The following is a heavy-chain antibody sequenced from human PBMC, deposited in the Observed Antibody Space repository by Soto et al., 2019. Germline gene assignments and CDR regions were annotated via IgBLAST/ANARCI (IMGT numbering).Heavy chain of an antibody. Sequence: QIQLVESGGGVVQPGGSLRLSCGASRFSFGSFGVHWVRQAPGKGLEWVAFISRDGTNTFYGDSVKGRFTLSRDNSRNTAYLQMTALRDDDTALYYCARGNLSFEFDSGGQGTLVIVSS. CDR2: ISRDGTNT. CDR3: ARGNLSFEFDS. CDR1: RFSFGSFG. V-gene: IGHV3-30*03. J-gene: IGHJ4*02.